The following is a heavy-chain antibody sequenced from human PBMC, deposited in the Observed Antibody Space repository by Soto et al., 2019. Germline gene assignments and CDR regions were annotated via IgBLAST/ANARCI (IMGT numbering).Heavy chain of an antibody. Sequence: QVQLVESGGGVVQPGRSLRLSCAASGFTFSSYGMHWVRQAPGKGLEWVAVIWYDGSNKYYADSVKGRFTISRDNSKNTLYLQMNSLRAEDTAVYYCARDWGYGDYVGFVLDYWGQGTLVTVSS. J-gene: IGHJ4*02. CDR2: IWYDGSNK. V-gene: IGHV3-33*01. CDR3: ARDWGYGDYVGFVLDY. D-gene: IGHD4-17*01. CDR1: GFTFSSYG.